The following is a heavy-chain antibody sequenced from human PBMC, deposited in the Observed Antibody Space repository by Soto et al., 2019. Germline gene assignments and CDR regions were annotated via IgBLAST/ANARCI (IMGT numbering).Heavy chain of an antibody. CDR2: ISYDGSNK. V-gene: IGHV3-30-3*01. CDR1: GFTFSSYA. Sequence: GGSLRHSCAASGFTFSSYAMHWVRQAPGKGLEWVAVISYDGSNKYYADSVKGRFTISRDNSKNTLYLQMNSLRAEDTAVYYCARNHYYDSSGYFDYWGQGTLVTVSS. CDR3: ARNHYYDSSGYFDY. D-gene: IGHD3-22*01. J-gene: IGHJ4*02.